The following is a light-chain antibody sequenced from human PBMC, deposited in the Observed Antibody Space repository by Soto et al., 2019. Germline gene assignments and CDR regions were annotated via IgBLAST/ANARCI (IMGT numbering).Light chain of an antibody. J-gene: IGLJ1*01. CDR2: EVS. V-gene: IGLV2-23*02. Sequence: QSVLTQPASVSGSPGQSITISCTGTSSDVGSYNLVSWYQQHPGKAPKLMIYEVSKLPSGVSNRFSGSKSGNTASLTISGLQAEDVADYYCCSYAGSSSYVFGTGTKVTVL. CDR3: CSYAGSSSYV. CDR1: SSDVGSYNL.